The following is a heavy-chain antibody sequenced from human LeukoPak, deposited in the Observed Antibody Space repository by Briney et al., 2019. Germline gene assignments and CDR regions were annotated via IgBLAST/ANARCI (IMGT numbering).Heavy chain of an antibody. CDR2: ISYTVTT. V-gene: IGHV4-59*01. D-gene: IGHD1-1*01. Sequence: SETLSLTCTVSGGSISTYYWSWIRQPPGKGLEWIGYISYTVTTNYNPSLKSRVTISVDTSKNQFSLKLSSVTAADTAVYYCSRVGDWNDLVYWGQGTLVTVSS. CDR1: GGSISTYY. CDR3: SRVGDWNDLVY. J-gene: IGHJ4*02.